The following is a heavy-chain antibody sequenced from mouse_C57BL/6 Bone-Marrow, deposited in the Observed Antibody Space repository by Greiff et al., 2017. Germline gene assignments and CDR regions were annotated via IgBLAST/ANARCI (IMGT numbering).Heavy chain of an antibody. D-gene: IGHD1-1*01. Sequence: QVQLQQPGAELVKPGASVKLSCTASGYNFNSYWMHWVKQRPGQGLEWIGMIPPNSGSTNYNEKFKSKATLTVDKSSSTSYMQLSSLTSEDSAVYYCYVSSSDYFDYWGQGTTLTVSS. J-gene: IGHJ2*01. V-gene: IGHV1-64*01. CDR1: GYNFNSYW. CDR3: YVSSSDYFDY. CDR2: IPPNSGST.